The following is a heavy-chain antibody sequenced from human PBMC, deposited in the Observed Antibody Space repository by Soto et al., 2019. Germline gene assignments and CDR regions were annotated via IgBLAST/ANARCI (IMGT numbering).Heavy chain of an antibody. D-gene: IGHD1-20*01. J-gene: IGHJ3*02. CDR3: ARRGITGKGRAFDI. CDR1: GGSISSSSYY. CDR2: IYYSGST. Sequence: SLTCTVSGGSISSSSYYWGWIRQPPGKGLEWIGSIYYSGSTYYNPSLKSRVTISVDTSKNQFSLKLSSVTAADTAVYYCARRGITGKGRAFDIWGQGTMVTVSS. V-gene: IGHV4-39*01.